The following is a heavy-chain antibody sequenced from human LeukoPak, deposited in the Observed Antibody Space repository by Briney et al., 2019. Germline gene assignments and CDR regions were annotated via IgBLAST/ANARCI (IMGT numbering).Heavy chain of an antibody. J-gene: IGHJ5*01. CDR3: ARVAVSGPTGWFDS. D-gene: IGHD2-8*02. CDR1: GFTFSTSS. Sequence: GGSLRLSCAASGFTFSTSSMNWVRQAPGKGLEWVSYINTNGDTTYYADSVKGRFTISRDNVDNVVYLQMNSLGAEDTAVYYCARVAVSGPTGWFDSWGQGTLVIVSS. V-gene: IGHV3-48*01. CDR2: INTNGDTT.